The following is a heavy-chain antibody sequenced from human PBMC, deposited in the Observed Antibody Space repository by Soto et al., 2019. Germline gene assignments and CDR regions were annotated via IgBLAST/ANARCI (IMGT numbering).Heavy chain of an antibody. J-gene: IGHJ6*02. V-gene: IGHV3-13*01. CDR3: ARYCRSTTCYTVSGMDV. CDR2: IGTAGDA. Sequence: LRLSCAASGFSFSGYDMHWVRQPTGKGLEWVSGIGTAGDAYYLGSVKGRFTISRENAMNSVYLQLNRLRAGDTAVYYCARYCRSTTCYTVSGMDVWGQGTTVTVSS. D-gene: IGHD2-2*02. CDR1: GFSFSGYD.